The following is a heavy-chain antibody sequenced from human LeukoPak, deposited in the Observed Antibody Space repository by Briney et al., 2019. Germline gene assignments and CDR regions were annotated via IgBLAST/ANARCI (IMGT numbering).Heavy chain of an antibody. CDR2: IWYDGSNK. CDR1: GFIFSSYG. J-gene: IGHJ4*02. V-gene: IGHV3-33*01. CDR3: AGARRGYSYGHIDY. Sequence: GTSLRLSCAASGFIFSSYGMHWVRQAPGKGLEWVVVIWYDGSNKYYADSVNGRFTISRDNSKNTLYLQMNSLRAEDTAVYYCAGARRGYSYGHIDYWGQGTLVTVSS. D-gene: IGHD5-18*01.